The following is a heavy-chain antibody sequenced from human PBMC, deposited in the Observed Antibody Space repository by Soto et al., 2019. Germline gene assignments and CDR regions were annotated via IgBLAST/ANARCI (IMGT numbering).Heavy chain of an antibody. CDR3: ASSDIAAAPYGMDV. CDR1: GYTFTGYA. D-gene: IGHD6-13*01. CDR2: INAGNGNT. J-gene: IGHJ6*02. Sequence: ASVKVSCKASGYTFTGYAMHWVRQAPGQRLEWMGWINAGNGNTKYSQKFQGRVTITRDTSASTAYMELSSLRSEDTAVYYCASSDIAAAPYGMDVWRQGTTVTVSS. V-gene: IGHV1-3*01.